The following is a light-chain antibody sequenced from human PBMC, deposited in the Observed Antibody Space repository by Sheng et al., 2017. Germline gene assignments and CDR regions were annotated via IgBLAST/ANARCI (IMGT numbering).Light chain of an antibody. J-gene: IGKJ2*01. Sequence: EVVMTQSPAILSVFPGERATLSCRASQSVSSFLAWYQQRPGQAPRLLIYGASSRAPGIPARFSASGSGTDFTLTISSLEPEDFAVYYCQQRTNWPPYTFGQGTKLEIK. CDR2: GAS. CDR1: QSVSSF. V-gene: IGKV3-11*01. CDR3: QQRTNWPPYT.